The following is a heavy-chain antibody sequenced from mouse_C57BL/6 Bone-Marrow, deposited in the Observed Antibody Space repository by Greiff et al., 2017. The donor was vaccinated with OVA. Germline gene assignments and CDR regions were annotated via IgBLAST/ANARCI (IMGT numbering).Heavy chain of an antibody. CDR3: TRGYGSYAMDY. CDR2: IRNKANNHAT. J-gene: IGHJ4*01. V-gene: IGHV6-6*01. CDR1: GFTFSDAW. Sequence: EVQVVESGGGLVQPGGSMKLSCAASGFTFSDAWMDWVRQSPEKGLEWVAEIRNKANNHATYYAESVKGRFTISRDDSKSSVYLQMNSLRAEDTGIYYCTRGYGSYAMDYWGQGTSVTVSS. D-gene: IGHD1-1*01.